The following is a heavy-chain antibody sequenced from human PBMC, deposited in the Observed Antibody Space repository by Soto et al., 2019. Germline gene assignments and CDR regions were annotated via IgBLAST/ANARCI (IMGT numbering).Heavy chain of an antibody. V-gene: IGHV3-7*01. CDR1: GFTFSSYW. Sequence: EVQLVESGGGLVQPGGSLRLSCAASGFTFSSYWMSWVRQAPGKGLEWVANIKQDGSEIYYVDSVKGRFTISRDNAKNSLYLHMNSLRAEDTAVYYCSRDRASNPYYYYGMDVWGQGTTVTVSS. CDR3: SRDRASNPYYYYGMDV. CDR2: IKQDGSEI. J-gene: IGHJ6*02. D-gene: IGHD1-26*01.